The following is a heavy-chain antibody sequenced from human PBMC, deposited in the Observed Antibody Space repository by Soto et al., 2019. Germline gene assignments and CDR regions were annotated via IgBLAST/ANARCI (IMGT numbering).Heavy chain of an antibody. CDR1: GGTFSSYA. J-gene: IGHJ5*02. CDR3: ARVTSMVRGVIDNWFDP. V-gene: IGHV1-69*01. D-gene: IGHD3-10*01. CDR2: IIPMYGPA. Sequence: QXXLVQSGAEVKKPGSSVTVSCKASGGTFSSYAIHWXXXXXXXGLEGMGGIIPMYGPAKYAQRFQGRVTITADESTTTVYMELTSLTSQDTAVYYCARVTSMVRGVIDNWFDPWGHGTLVTVSS.